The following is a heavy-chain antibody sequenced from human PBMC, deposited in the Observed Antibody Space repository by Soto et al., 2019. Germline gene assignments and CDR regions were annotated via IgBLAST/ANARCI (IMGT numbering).Heavy chain of an antibody. CDR1: GGSISSGGYS. V-gene: IGHV4-30-2*01. D-gene: IGHD6-13*01. CDR2: IYNSGSN. J-gene: IGHJ5*02. CDR3: ARQGQLVKEMFDP. Sequence: QLQLQESGSGLVKPSQTLSLTCAVSGGSISSGGYSWSWIRQPPGKGLEWTGYIYNSGSNYYNPSLKSCVTLSGDTFKNKFSLKLSSVTAADTAVYYCARQGQLVKEMFDPWGQGTLVTVSS.